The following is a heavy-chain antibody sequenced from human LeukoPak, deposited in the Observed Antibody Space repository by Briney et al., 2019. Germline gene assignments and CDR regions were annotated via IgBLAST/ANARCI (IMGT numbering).Heavy chain of an antibody. CDR3: ARGDGYNNPFDY. D-gene: IGHD5-24*01. CDR2: IYYSGST. Sequence: SETPSLTCTVSGGSISSYYWSWIRQPPGKGLEWIGYIYYSGSTNYNPSLKSRVTISVDTSKNQFSLKLSSVTAADTAVYYCARGDGYNNPFDYWGQGTLVTVSS. CDR1: GGSISSYY. J-gene: IGHJ4*02. V-gene: IGHV4-59*01.